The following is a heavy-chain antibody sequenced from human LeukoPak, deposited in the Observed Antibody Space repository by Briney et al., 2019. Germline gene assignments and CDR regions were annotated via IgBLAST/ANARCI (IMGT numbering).Heavy chain of an antibody. CDR2: IIPILGIA. CDR1: GYTFTSYG. J-gene: IGHJ6*02. CDR3: ARDNLPVTGYSYGSDYYGMDV. Sequence: ASVKVSCKASGYTFTSYGISWVRQAPGQGLEWMGRIIPILGIANYAQKFQGRVTITADKSTSTAYMELSSLRSEDTAVYYCARDNLPVTGYSYGSDYYGMDVWGQGTTVTVSS. D-gene: IGHD5-18*01. V-gene: IGHV1-69*04.